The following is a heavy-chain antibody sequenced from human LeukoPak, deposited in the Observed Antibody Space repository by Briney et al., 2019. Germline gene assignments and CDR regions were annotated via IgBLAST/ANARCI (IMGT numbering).Heavy chain of an antibody. CDR2: IKQDGSDK. V-gene: IGHV3-7*01. J-gene: IGHJ4*02. Sequence: GGSLRLSCVASGFTFSSYWMSWVRQAPGKGLEWVANIKQDGSDKYYVDSVKGRFTISRDNAKNSLYLQMNSLRAEDTVVYYCAGGQKLGFWGQGTLVTVSS. CDR1: GFTFSSYW. CDR3: AGGQKLGF. D-gene: IGHD6-13*01.